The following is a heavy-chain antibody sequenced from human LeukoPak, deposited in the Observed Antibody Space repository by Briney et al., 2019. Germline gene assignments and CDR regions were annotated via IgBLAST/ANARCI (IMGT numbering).Heavy chain of an antibody. V-gene: IGHV3-23*01. CDR1: GFSFSSYA. J-gene: IGHJ4*02. Sequence: GGSLRLSCAASGFSFSSYAMSWVRQAPGKGLEWVSAISDSGGSTYYADSVKGRFTISRDNSKNTLYLQMNSLRAEDTAVYYCAKAYVWGTYFDYWGQGTLVTVSS. D-gene: IGHD3-16*01. CDR2: ISDSGGST. CDR3: AKAYVWGTYFDY.